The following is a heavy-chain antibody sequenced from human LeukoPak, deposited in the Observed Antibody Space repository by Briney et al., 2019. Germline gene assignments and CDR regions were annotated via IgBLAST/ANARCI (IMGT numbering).Heavy chain of an antibody. J-gene: IGHJ3*02. V-gene: IGHV4-34*01. CDR2: INHSGST. Sequence: SETLSLTCAVYGGSFSGYYWSWIRQPPGKGLEWIGEINHSGSTNYNPSLKSRVTISVDTSKNQFSLKLSSVAAADTAVYYCARHPPRYYDSSGYTIWGQGTMVTVSS. CDR3: ARHPPRYYDSSGYTI. D-gene: IGHD3-22*01. CDR1: GGSFSGYY.